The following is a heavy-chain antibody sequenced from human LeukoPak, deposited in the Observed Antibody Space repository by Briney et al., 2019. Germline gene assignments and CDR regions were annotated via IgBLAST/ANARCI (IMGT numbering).Heavy chain of an antibody. CDR1: GGSFSGYY. CDR2: INHSGST. D-gene: IGHD3-10*01. CDR3: ATDGMVRGPDAWFDS. J-gene: IGHJ5*01. Sequence: SETLSLTCAVYGGSFSGYYWSWIRQPPGKGLEWIGEINHSGSTNYNPSLKSRVTISVDTSKNQFSLKLSSVTAADTAVYYCATDGMVRGPDAWFDSWGQGTLVTVSS. V-gene: IGHV4-34*01.